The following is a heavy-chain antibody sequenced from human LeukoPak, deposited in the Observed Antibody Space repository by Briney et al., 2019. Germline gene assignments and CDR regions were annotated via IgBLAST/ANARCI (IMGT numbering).Heavy chain of an antibody. CDR2: FYSGGST. V-gene: IGHV3-66*01. D-gene: IGHD1-26*01. CDR3: ARRRHMSGSYWGSLTIGGADYAFDI. J-gene: IGHJ3*02. Sequence: GGSLRLSCAASGLTVSSNYMSWVRQAPGKGLEWVSVFYSGGSTYYADSVKGRFTISRDNSKNTLYLQMNSLRAEDTAVYYCARRRHMSGSYWGSLTIGGADYAFDIWGQGTMVTVSS. CDR1: GLTVSSNY.